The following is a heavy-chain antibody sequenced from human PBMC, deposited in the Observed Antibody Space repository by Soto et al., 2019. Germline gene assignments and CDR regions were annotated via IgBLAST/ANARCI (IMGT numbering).Heavy chain of an antibody. V-gene: IGHV4-34*01. D-gene: IGHD3-10*01. CDR3: ARGAPRAVWFGELIRGFFDY. J-gene: IGHJ4*02. CDR2: INHSGST. Sequence: QVQLQQWGAGLLKPSETLSLTCAVYGGSFSGYYWSWIRQPPGKGLEWIGEINHSGSTNYNPSLKSRVTISVDTSTNQFSLKLSSVTAADTAVYYCARGAPRAVWFGELIRGFFDYWGQGTLVTVSS. CDR1: GGSFSGYY.